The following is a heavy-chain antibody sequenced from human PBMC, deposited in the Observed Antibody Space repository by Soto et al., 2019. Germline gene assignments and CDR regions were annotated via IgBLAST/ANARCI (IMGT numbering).Heavy chain of an antibody. CDR1: GGSISSGGYY. CDR2: IYYSGST. J-gene: IGHJ4*02. Sequence: QVQLQESGPGLVKPSQTLSLTCTVSGGSISSGGYYCSWIRQHPGKGLEWIGYIYYSGSTYYNPSIKSRVTISVDPSKNQFSLELSSVTAADTAVYYCARESPPQHRIDYWGQGPLVTVSS. CDR3: ARESPPQHRIDY. V-gene: IGHV4-31*03.